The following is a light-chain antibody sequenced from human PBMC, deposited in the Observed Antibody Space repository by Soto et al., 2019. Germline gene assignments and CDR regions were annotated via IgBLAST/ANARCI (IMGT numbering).Light chain of an antibody. J-gene: IGLJ2*01. CDR2: DVN. CDR3: SSYTSGTTRVV. V-gene: IGLV2-14*01. Sequence: QAVLTQPASVSGSPGQSITISCTGTSSDVGGYNYVSWYQQHPGKAPKLMIYDVNNRPSGVSLRFSGSKSGNTASLTISGLQAEDEADYYCSSYTSGTTRVVFGGGTKLTVL. CDR1: SSDVGGYNY.